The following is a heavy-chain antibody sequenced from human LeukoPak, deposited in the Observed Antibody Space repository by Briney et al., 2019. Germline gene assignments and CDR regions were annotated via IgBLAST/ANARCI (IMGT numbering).Heavy chain of an antibody. D-gene: IGHD3-3*01. CDR3: ARDHRSRSGYSDY. J-gene: IGHJ4*02. Sequence: GGSLRLSCAASGFTFSSYSMNWVRQAPGKGLEWVSSISSSSSYIYYADSVKGRFTISRDNAKNSLYLQMNSLRAEDTAVYYCARDHRSRSGYSDYWGQGTLVTVSS. CDR1: GFTFSSYS. V-gene: IGHV3-21*01. CDR2: ISSSSSYI.